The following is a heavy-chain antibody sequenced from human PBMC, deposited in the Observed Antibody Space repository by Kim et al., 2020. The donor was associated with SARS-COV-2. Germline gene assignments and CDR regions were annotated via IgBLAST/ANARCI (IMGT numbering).Heavy chain of an antibody. Sequence: GGSLRLSCAASGFTFSSYAMSWVRQAPGKGLEWVSGISGSGGSTYYADSVKGRFTISRDNSKNTLYVQMNSLRAEDTAVYYCAKVNGVMVRGVIINYYYYGMDVWGQGTTVTVSS. CDR1: GFTFSSYA. J-gene: IGHJ6*02. CDR3: AKVNGVMVRGVIINYYYYGMDV. D-gene: IGHD3-10*01. CDR2: ISGSGGST. V-gene: IGHV3-23*01.